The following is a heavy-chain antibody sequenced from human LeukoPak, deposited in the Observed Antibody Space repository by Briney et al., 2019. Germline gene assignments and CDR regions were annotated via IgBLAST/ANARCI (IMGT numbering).Heavy chain of an antibody. CDR2: INTNTGNP. D-gene: IGHD5-18*01. V-gene: IGHV7-4-1*02. CDR3: ARALLERRDVGYSYDLAYYYYYMDV. Sequence: GASVKVSCKASGYTFTSYAMNWVRQAPGQGLEWMGWINTNTGNPTYAQGFTGRFVFSLDTSVSTAYLQISSLKAEDTAVYYCARALLERRDVGYSYDLAYYYYYMDVWGKGTTVTVSS. CDR1: GYTFTSYA. J-gene: IGHJ6*03.